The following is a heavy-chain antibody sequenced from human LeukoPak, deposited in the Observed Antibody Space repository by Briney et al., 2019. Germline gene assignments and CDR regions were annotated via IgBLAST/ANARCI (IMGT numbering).Heavy chain of an antibody. CDR2: INPNSGGT. Sequence: GASVKVSCEASGYTFTGYYMHWVRQAPEQGLEWMGWINPNSGGTNYAQKFQGRVTMTRDTSISTAYMELSRLRSDDTAVYYCARAETEYYYDSSGYPYFDYWGQGTLVTVSS. V-gene: IGHV1-2*02. J-gene: IGHJ4*02. D-gene: IGHD3-22*01. CDR3: ARAETEYYYDSSGYPYFDY. CDR1: GYTFTGYY.